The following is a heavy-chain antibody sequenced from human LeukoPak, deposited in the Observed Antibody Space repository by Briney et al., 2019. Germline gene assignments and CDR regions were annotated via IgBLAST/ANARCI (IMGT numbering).Heavy chain of an antibody. D-gene: IGHD5-18*01. V-gene: IGHV3-23*01. Sequence: PGGSLRLSCAASGFTFSSYAMSWVRQAPGKGLEWVSAISGSGGSTYYADSVKGRFTISRDNSKNTLYLQMNSLRAEDTAVYYCAKDGATAMATYYYGMDVWGQGTTVTVSS. J-gene: IGHJ6*02. CDR1: GFTFSSYA. CDR3: AKDGATAMATYYYGMDV. CDR2: ISGSGGST.